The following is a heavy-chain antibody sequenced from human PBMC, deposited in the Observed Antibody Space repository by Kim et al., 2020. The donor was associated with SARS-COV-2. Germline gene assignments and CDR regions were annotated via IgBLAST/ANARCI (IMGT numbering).Heavy chain of an antibody. CDR1: GDSITSSSYY. Sequence: SETLSLTCTVSGDSITSSSYYWAWIRQPPGRGLEWIGNVYFSGSTYYNPSLKSRVAVSVEASKKEISLSLTSVTAADTAVYYCERGRGSYYSSGAFDMWG. V-gene: IGHV4-39*07. CDR2: VYFSGST. CDR3: ERGRGSYYSSGAFDM. J-gene: IGHJ3*02. D-gene: IGHD1-26*01.